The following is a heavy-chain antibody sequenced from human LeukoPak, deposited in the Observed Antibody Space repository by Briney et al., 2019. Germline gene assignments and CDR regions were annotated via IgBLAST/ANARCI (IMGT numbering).Heavy chain of an antibody. CDR2: IYYSGGT. V-gene: IGHV4-34*01. CDR3: AAPIGCSSTSCPMDV. CDR1: GGSFSGYY. J-gene: IGHJ6*03. D-gene: IGHD2-2*01. Sequence: SETLSLTCAVYGGSFSGYYWSWIRQPPGKGLEWIGYIYYSGGTYYNPSLKSRVTISVDTSKNQFSLKLSSVTAADTAVYYCAAPIGCSSTSCPMDVWGKGTTVTVSS.